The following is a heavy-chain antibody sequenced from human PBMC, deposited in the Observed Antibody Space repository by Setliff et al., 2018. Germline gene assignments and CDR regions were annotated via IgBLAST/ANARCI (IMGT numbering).Heavy chain of an antibody. V-gene: IGHV4-61*09. CDR1: GGSVNSGYDN. CDR3: ARVTGFSYMDV. J-gene: IGHJ6*03. Sequence: SETLSLTCTVSGGSVNSGYDNWNWLRQPAGKGLEWIGHINRRGSTKYNPSLNSRVTLLIDTAKNQISLRLSSVTAADTAVYFCARVTGFSYMDVWGKGTTVTVSS. CDR2: INRRGST.